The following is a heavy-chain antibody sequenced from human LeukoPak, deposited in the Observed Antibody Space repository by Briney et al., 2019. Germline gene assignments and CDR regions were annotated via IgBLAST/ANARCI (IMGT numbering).Heavy chain of an antibody. CDR3: ARSRRSRWLQSFSPLRAVHFDY. CDR1: GYTFTSYG. CDR2: ISAYNGNT. Sequence: WASVKVSCKASGYTFTSYGISWVRQAPGQGLEWMGWISAYNGNTNYAQKFQGRVTMTTDTSTSTAYMELRSLRSDDTAVYYCARSRRSRWLQSFSPLRAVHFDYWGQGTLVTVSS. V-gene: IGHV1-18*01. D-gene: IGHD5-24*01. J-gene: IGHJ4*02.